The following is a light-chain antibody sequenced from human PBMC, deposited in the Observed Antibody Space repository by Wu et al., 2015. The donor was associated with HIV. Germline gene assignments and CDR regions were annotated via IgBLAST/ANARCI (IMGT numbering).Light chain of an antibody. CDR2: DAS. V-gene: IGKV3-20*01. J-gene: IGKJ1*01. Sequence: EIVLTQSPGTMSLSPGERATLSCRTSQSVSSSYLAWYQQKPGQAPRLLIYDASSRATGIPDRFSGSGSGPDFTPTISRLEPEDFAVYYCQQYGRSPATFGQGTKVEIK. CDR1: QSVSSSY. CDR3: QQYGRSPAT.